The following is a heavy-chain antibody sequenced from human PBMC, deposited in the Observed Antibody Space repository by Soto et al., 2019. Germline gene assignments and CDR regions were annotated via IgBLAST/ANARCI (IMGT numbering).Heavy chain of an antibody. Sequence: EVQLVESGGGLVQPGGSLRLSCAASGFTFSDHYMDWVRQAPGKGLEWVARSRNRVNSHTTEYAASVKGRFTISRDDSKSSLYLQMNSLKIEDTAVYYCTRGLLGGAPSYTFHGMAVWGQGTTVTVSS. J-gene: IGHJ6*01. CDR1: GFTFSDHY. D-gene: IGHD1-26*01. CDR3: TRGLLGGAPSYTFHGMAV. CDR2: SRNRVNSHTT. V-gene: IGHV3-72*01.